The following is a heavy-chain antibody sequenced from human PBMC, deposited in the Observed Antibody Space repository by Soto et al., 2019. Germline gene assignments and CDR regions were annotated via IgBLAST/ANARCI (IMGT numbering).Heavy chain of an antibody. CDR3: TSAVAATRASGLDV. D-gene: IGHD2-15*01. CDR1: GFIFSDHY. J-gene: IGHJ6*02. V-gene: IGHV3-72*01. CDR2: SRNKANSYTT. Sequence: EVQLVASGGGLVQPGGSLRLSCAASGFIFSDHYMDWVRQAPGKGLEWLGRSRNKANSYTTDYAASVTGSFTVSRDDSKNSLYLQMNSLKTEDTAVYYCTSAVAATRASGLDVCGQGPTVTVSS.